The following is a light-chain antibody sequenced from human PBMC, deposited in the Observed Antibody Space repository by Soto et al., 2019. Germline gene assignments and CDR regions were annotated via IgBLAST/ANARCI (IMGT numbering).Light chain of an antibody. Sequence: QSVLTQPPSASGTPGQRVTISCSGSSSNIGSNTVNWYQQLPGTAPKLLIYTTNQRPSGVPDRFSGSKSGTSASLAISGLQSEDEADYHCAAWDDSLNGRVFGGGTKLTV. CDR3: AAWDDSLNGRV. CDR1: SSNIGSNT. J-gene: IGLJ3*02. CDR2: TTN. V-gene: IGLV1-44*01.